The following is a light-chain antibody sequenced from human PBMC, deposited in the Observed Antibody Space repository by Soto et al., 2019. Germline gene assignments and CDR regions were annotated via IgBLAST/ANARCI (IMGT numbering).Light chain of an antibody. Sequence: QSVLTQSPSDSASLGASVKLTCTLSSGHSNYAIAWHQQQPEKGPRYLMRVNSDGSHTKGDGIPDRFSGSSSGAERYLTISSLQSEDEADYYCQTWGTGIRLVFGGGTKLTVL. V-gene: IGLV4-69*02. CDR2: VNSDGSH. J-gene: IGLJ2*01. CDR1: SGHSNYA. CDR3: QTWGTGIRLV.